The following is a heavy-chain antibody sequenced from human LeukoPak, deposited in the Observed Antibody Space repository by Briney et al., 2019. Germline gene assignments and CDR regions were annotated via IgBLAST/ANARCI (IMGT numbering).Heavy chain of an antibody. Sequence: RTGGSLRLSCAASGFTFSTYWMHWVRQAPGKGLVWVSRINTDGSSTSYADSVKGRFTISRDNAKNTLYLQMNSLRAEDTAVYYCARESYKDSYYYGMDVWGQGTTVTVFS. D-gene: IGHD1-1*01. CDR3: ARESYKDSYYYGMDV. V-gene: IGHV3-74*01. J-gene: IGHJ6*02. CDR2: INTDGSST. CDR1: GFTFSTYW.